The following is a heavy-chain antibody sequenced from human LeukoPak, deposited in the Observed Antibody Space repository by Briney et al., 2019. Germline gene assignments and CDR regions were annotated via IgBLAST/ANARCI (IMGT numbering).Heavy chain of an antibody. D-gene: IGHD6-6*01. J-gene: IGHJ4*02. Sequence: KASETLSLTCSVSGGSVSNYYWSWIRQPPGKGLEWIGYVYYTGSTNYNPSLKSRVTMFEDKSKNQFSLRLYSVTVADTAVYYCARHFAYSSSSYFDYWGRGSLVTVSS. CDR2: VYYTGST. CDR3: ARHFAYSSSSYFDY. CDR1: GGSVSNYY. V-gene: IGHV4-59*08.